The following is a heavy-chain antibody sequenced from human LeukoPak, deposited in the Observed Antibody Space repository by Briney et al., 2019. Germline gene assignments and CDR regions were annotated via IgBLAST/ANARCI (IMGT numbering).Heavy chain of an antibody. V-gene: IGHV3-20*04. CDR2: INWNGGST. Sequence: GGSLRLSCAASGFTFDDYGMSWVRQAPGKGLEWVSGINWNGGSTGYADSVKGRFTISRDNAKNSLYLQMNSLRDEDTALYYCARALGNSSGDYWGQGTLVTVSS. D-gene: IGHD1-7*01. CDR3: ARALGNSSGDY. CDR1: GFTFDDYG. J-gene: IGHJ4*02.